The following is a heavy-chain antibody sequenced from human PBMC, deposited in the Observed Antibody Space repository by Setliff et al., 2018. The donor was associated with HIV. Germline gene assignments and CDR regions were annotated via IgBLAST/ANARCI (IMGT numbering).Heavy chain of an antibody. CDR1: GGSFSGYY. Sequence: SETLSLTCAVYGGSFSGYYWSWIRQPPGKGLEWIGEINHDSTTNYNPSLKSRVTISVDTSKNQFSLTLNSVTAADTAVYYCARGSRQLTIFGVVFKTNYYFMDVWGKGTAVTVSS. J-gene: IGHJ6*03. V-gene: IGHV4-34*01. CDR2: INHDSTT. CDR3: ARGSRQLTIFGVVFKTNYYFMDV. D-gene: IGHD3-3*01.